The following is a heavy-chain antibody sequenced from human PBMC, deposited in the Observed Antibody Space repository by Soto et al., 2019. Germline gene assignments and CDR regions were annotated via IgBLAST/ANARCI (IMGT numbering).Heavy chain of an antibody. CDR3: AKDRRLKVHYYAMDV. V-gene: IGHV3-30*18. CDR1: GFTFSSYA. J-gene: IGHJ6*02. Sequence: QVQLVESGGGVVQPGRSLRLSCAASGFTFSSYAMHWVRQAPGKGLEWVAVISYDGSNKYYADSVKGRFTISRDNSKNTLYLQMNSLRAEDTAVYYCAKDRRLKVHYYAMDVWGQGTTVTVSS. CDR2: ISYDGSNK. D-gene: IGHD6-25*01.